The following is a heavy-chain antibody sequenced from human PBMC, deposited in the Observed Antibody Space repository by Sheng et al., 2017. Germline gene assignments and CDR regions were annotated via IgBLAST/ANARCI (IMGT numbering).Heavy chain of an antibody. CDR3: GRVRTGSTKRTP. CDR2: VSHSGIP. Sequence: QVQLQESGPGLVKPSETLSLTCTVSGYSIRSDYFVGVLRHAPGKGLEWVASVSHSGIPYYNPSFKSRVTISLDTSNNQFSLKMRSVTAADTAVYYCGRVRTGSTKRTPWGQGTLVIVSS. V-gene: IGHV4-38-2*02. CDR1: GYSIRSDYF. J-gene: IGHJ4*02. D-gene: IGHD1-26*01.